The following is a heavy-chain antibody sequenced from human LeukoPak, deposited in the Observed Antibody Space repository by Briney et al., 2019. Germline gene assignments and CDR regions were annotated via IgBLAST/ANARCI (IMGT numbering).Heavy chain of an antibody. Sequence: SQTLSLTCAVSGGSISSGVYSWSWVRQPPGKGLEWIGYIYYGGNTYYNPSLKSRLTISLDTSKNQFSLNLISVTAADTAVYYCARSPQGTATTANWLDPWGQGTLVTVSS. CDR3: ARSPQGTATTANWLDP. J-gene: IGHJ5*02. D-gene: IGHD4-17*01. CDR1: GGSISSGVYS. V-gene: IGHV4-30-4*07. CDR2: IYYGGNT.